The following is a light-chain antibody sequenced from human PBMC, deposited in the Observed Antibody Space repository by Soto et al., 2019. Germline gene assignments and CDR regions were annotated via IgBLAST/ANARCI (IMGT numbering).Light chain of an antibody. CDR2: SAS. CDR3: QQYNSYPWT. V-gene: IGKV1-5*01. CDR1: QSISGW. J-gene: IGKJ2*02. Sequence: DIQMTQSPATLSASVGDRVIITCRASQSISGWLAWYQQKPGKAPKLLIYSASTLASGVPAGFSGSGSGTEFTLTISSLQPDDFATYYCQQYNSYPWTFGQGTKLEIK.